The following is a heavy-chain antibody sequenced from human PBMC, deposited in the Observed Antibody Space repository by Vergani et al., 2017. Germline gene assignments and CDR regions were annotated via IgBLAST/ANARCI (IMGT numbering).Heavy chain of an antibody. D-gene: IGHD6-19*01. Sequence: QVQLVESGGGVVQPGRSLRLSCAASGFTFSSYGMHWVRQAPGKGLEWVAVIWYDGSNKYYADSVKGGFTISRDNSKNTLYLQMNSLRAEDTAVYYCARGARRGCPDDYWGQGTLVTVSS. J-gene: IGHJ4*02. V-gene: IGHV3-33*01. CDR3: ARGARRGCPDDY. CDR1: GFTFSSYG. CDR2: IWYDGSNK.